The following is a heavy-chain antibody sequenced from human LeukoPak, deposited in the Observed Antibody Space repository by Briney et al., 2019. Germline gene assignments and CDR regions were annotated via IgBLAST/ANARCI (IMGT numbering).Heavy chain of an antibody. CDR2: ISGSGERT. CDR1: GFMFSAYA. Sequence: PGGSLRLSCVTSGFMFSAYAMSWVRQAPGKGLEWVSIISGSGERTYYTDSVKGRFTVFRDNSKNTLYLQMKSLRAEDTAVYYCVSQSYSGSDNYYFHYWGQGTLVAVSS. J-gene: IGHJ4*02. V-gene: IGHV3-23*01. CDR3: VSQSYSGSDNYYFHY. D-gene: IGHD1-26*01.